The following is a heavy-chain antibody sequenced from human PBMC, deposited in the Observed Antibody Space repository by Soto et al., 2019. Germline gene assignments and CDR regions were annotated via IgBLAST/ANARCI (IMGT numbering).Heavy chain of an antibody. CDR1: GGSFSGYY. CDR3: ARGGYYYGMDV. V-gene: IGHV4-34*01. CDR2: INHSGST. Sequence: SETLSLTCAVYGGSFSGYYWSWIRQPPGKGLEWIGEINHSGSTNYNPSLKSRVTISVDTSKNQFSLKLSSVTAADTAVYYCARGGYYYGMDVWGQGTTVTVSS. J-gene: IGHJ6*02.